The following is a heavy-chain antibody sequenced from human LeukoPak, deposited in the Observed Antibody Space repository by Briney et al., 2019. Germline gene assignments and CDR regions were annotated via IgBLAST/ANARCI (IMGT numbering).Heavy chain of an antibody. Sequence: ASVKVSCKASGYSFTGYFMHWVRQAPGQGLEWMGWINPNNGGTNYAQKFQGRVTMTTDTSISTAYMELSGLRSDDTAVYYCARVFGAVHTVTNYDAFENWGQGTMVSVSS. J-gene: IGHJ3*02. CDR3: ARVFGAVHTVTNYDAFEN. V-gene: IGHV1-2*02. CDR2: INPNNGGT. D-gene: IGHD4-17*01. CDR1: GYSFTGYF.